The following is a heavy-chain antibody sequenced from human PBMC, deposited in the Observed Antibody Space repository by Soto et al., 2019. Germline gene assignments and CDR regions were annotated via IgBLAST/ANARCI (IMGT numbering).Heavy chain of an antibody. D-gene: IGHD3-10*01. J-gene: IGHJ5*02. CDR3: AKNSGWFNT. V-gene: IGHV3-23*01. Sequence: EFQVMQSGGGLVQPGGSLRLARAASGFPFSTTDMSWVRQAPGKGLEWVSTIGGGGETTYYADSVKGRFTISRDNSKNTVYLQMDGLRVDDTAVYYCAKNSGWFNTWGQGDLVTVSS. CDR2: IGGGGETT. CDR1: GFPFSTTD.